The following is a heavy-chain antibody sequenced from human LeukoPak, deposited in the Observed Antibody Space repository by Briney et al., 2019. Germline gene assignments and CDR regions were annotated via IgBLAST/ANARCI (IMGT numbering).Heavy chain of an antibody. CDR2: IHPSGST. V-gene: IGHV4-4*07. CDR3: ARGPPPDFDY. J-gene: IGHJ4*02. CDR1: GDSISSYY. Sequence: SETLSLTCTVSGDSISSYYWSWVRQPAGKGLEWIGRIHPSGSTNYNPSLKSRVTLSVDTSKNQFSLKLSSVTAADTAVYYCARGPPPDFDYWGRGTLVAVSS.